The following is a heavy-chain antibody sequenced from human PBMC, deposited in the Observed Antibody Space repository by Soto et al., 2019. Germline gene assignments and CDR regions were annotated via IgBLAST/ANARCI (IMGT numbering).Heavy chain of an antibody. CDR2: IYYSGST. Sequence: PSETLSLTCTVSGGSISSGGYYWSWIRQHPGKGLEWIGYIYYSGSTYYNPSLKSRVTISVDTSKSQFSLKLSSVTAADTAVYYCARAPNHYYYYMDVWGKGTTVTVSS. V-gene: IGHV4-31*03. CDR1: GGSISSGGYY. CDR3: ARAPNHYYYYMDV. J-gene: IGHJ6*03.